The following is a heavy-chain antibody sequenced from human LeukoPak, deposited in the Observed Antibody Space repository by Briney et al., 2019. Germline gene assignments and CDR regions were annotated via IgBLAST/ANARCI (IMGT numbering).Heavy chain of an antibody. CDR1: GYIFTAYY. CDR3: ARDLSGGALGAFDI. Sequence: ASVELSCKASGYIFTAYYIHWLRQAPGQGLEWMGWINPNSGGTSFALNFQGRVTLTRDTSISTVYMELSRLRSDDTAVYYCARDLSGGALGAFDIWGQGTLASVSS. CDR2: INPNSGGT. V-gene: IGHV1-2*02. J-gene: IGHJ3*02. D-gene: IGHD2-15*01.